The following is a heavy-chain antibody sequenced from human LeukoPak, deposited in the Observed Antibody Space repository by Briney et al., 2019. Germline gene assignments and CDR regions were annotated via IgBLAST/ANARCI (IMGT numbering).Heavy chain of an antibody. V-gene: IGHV3-23*01. J-gene: IGHJ4*02. CDR3: AKDSVEDIVVVGNFDY. CDR1: GFTFSSYA. Sequence: GGSLRLSCAASGFTFSSYAMSWVRQAPGKGLEWVSAISGSGGSTYYADSVKGRFTISRDNSKNTLYLQMNSLRAEDTAVYYCAKDSVEDIVVVGNFDYWGQGTPVTVSS. D-gene: IGHD2-15*01. CDR2: ISGSGGST.